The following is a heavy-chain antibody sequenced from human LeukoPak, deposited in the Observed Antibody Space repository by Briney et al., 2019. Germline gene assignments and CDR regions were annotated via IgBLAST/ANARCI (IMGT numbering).Heavy chain of an antibody. Sequence: GASVKVSCKASGYTFTGYYMHWVRQAPGQGLEWMGWINSNSGGTNYAQKFQGRVTMTRDTSISTAYMELSRLRSDDTAVYYCAGDYYDILTGYSSYWFDPWGQGTLVTVSS. J-gene: IGHJ5*02. V-gene: IGHV1-2*02. CDR2: INSNSGGT. CDR1: GYTFTGYY. CDR3: AGDYYDILTGYSSYWFDP. D-gene: IGHD3-9*01.